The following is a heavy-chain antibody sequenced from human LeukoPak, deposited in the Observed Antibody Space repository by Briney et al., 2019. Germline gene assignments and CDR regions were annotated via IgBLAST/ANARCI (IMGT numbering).Heavy chain of an antibody. D-gene: IGHD3-22*01. CDR2: ISSSSSYI. CDR3: ARDYYDSSGYYSDY. Sequence: PGGSLTLSCAASGFTFSSYAMRWVRQAPGKGLEWVSSISSSSSYIYYADSVKRRFTISRDNAKNSLYLQMNSRRAEDTAVYYCARDYYDSSGYYSDYWGQGTLVTVSS. J-gene: IGHJ4*02. CDR1: GFTFSSYA. V-gene: IGHV3-21*01.